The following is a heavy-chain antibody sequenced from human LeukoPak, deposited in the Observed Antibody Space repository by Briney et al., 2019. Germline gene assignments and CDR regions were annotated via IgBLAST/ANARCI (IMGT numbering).Heavy chain of an antibody. CDR3: TRHSTSSAPSAY. Sequence: SETLSLTCTVSGASISSYYWTWVRRPPGKGLEWIGYISNSGGTNYNPSLTRRVTISVDTSKNQFSLKLTSVTAADTAIYFCTRHSTSSAPSAYWGQGTLVTVSS. J-gene: IGHJ4*02. V-gene: IGHV4-59*08. CDR2: ISNSGGT. D-gene: IGHD2-2*01. CDR1: GASISSYY.